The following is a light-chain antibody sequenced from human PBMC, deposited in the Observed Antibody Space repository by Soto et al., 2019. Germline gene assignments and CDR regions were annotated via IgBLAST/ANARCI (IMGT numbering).Light chain of an antibody. CDR1: QSISGW. CDR3: QKCKVAPFN. CDR2: DVS. J-gene: IGKJ4*01. V-gene: IGKV1-5*01. Sequence: DIQMAQSPSTLSASVGEIVTITWRASQSISGWLAWYQQKPGKAPKLLIYDVSSLESGVPSRFSGSGSGTDFTLTISSLQPEDAATYYCQKCKVAPFNFGGGTKGDI.